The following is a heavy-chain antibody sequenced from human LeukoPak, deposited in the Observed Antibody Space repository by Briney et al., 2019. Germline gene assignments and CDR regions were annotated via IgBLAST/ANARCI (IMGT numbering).Heavy chain of an antibody. CDR1: GYTFTNYD. D-gene: IGHD2-8*02. CDR3: GRGRWSATGSPQFDH. V-gene: IGHV1-8*01. J-gene: IGHJ5*02. CDR2: MNPNSGST. Sequence: VASVTVSCKASGYTFTNYDINWVRQAPGQGLEWMGWMNPNSGSTGYAQQFQGRVTMTRNTSISTAYMELSSLRSDDTAVYYCGRGRWSATGSPQFDHWGQATLVTVSS.